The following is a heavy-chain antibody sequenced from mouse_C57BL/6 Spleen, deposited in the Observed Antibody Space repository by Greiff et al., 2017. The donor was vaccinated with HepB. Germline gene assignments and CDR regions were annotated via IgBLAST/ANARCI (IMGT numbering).Heavy chain of an antibody. CDR3: ARITTVVFDY. CDR1: GYTFTDYY. CDR2: INPYNGGT. J-gene: IGHJ2*01. V-gene: IGHV1-19*01. Sequence: EVQLQQSGPVLVKPGASVKMSCKASGYTFTDYYMNWVKQSHGKSLEWIGVINPYNGGTSYNQKFKGKATLTVDKSSSTAYMELNSLTSADSAVYYCARITTVVFDYWGQGTTLTVSS. D-gene: IGHD1-1*01.